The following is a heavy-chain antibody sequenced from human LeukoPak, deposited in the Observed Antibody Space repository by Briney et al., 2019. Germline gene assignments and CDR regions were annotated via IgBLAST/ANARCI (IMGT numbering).Heavy chain of an antibody. CDR3: ARHQSWFGELWPGQFDY. J-gene: IGHJ4*02. D-gene: IGHD3-10*01. V-gene: IGHV5-51*01. CDR1: GYSFTSYW. Sequence: GESLKISCKGSGYSFTSYWIGWVRQMPGKGLEWMGIIYPGDSDTRYSPSFQGQVTISADKSISTAYLQWSSLKASDTAMYYCARHQSWFGELWPGQFDYWGQGTLVTVSS. CDR2: IYPGDSDT.